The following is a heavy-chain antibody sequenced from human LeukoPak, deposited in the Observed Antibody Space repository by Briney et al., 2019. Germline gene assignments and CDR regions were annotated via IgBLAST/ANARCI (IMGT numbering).Heavy chain of an antibody. CDR1: GYTFTGYY. CDR2: VNPNSGGT. D-gene: IGHD1-20*01. V-gene: IGHV1-2*02. J-gene: IGHJ4*02. Sequence: ASVKVSCKASGYTFTGYYMHWVRQAPGQGLEWMGWVNPNSGGTNYAQKFQGRVTMTRDTSISTAYMELSRLRSDDTAVYYCARDRYNWNRLPDYWGQGTLVTVSS. CDR3: ARDRYNWNRLPDY.